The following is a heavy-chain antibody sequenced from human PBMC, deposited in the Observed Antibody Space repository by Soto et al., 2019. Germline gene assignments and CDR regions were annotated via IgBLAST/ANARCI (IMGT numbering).Heavy chain of an antibody. Sequence: SETLSLTCAVSGGSISSSNWWSWVRQPPGKGLEWIGEIYHSGSTNYNPSLKSRDTISVDKSKNQFSLKLSSVTAADTAVYYCAREQVPAALLXWFDPWGQGTLVTVSS. J-gene: IGHJ5*02. D-gene: IGHD2-2*01. CDR2: IYHSGST. CDR1: GGSISSSNW. CDR3: AREQVPAALLXWFDP. V-gene: IGHV4-4*02.